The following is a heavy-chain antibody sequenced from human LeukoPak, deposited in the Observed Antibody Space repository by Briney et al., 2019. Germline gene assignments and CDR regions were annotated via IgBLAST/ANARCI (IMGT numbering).Heavy chain of an antibody. CDR2: IYSGGRT. CDR3: ARDNYGRSDYYPFDY. D-gene: IGHD3-22*01. J-gene: IGHJ4*02. V-gene: IGHV3-66*01. CDR1: GFTFSSYA. Sequence: GGSLRLSCAASGFTFSSYAMHWVRQAPGKGLEWVSVIYSGGRTYYADSVKGRFTISRDNSKNTVYLQMNSLRAEDTAVYYCARDNYGRSDYYPFDYWGQGTLVTVSS.